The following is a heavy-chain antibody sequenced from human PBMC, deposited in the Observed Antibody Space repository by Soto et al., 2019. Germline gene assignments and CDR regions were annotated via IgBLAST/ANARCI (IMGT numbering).Heavy chain of an antibody. CDR3: AIQNSGDELDSFDY. V-gene: IGHV3-74*01. J-gene: IGHJ4*02. Sequence: RGSLRLSCAVSGLTFSTYCMHWVRHAPGQGLVWVSRLNRDGSDTSYAASVKGRFTISRDNAKNTLHLQMNSLRAEDTSLYYCAIQNSGDELDSFDYWGQGTLVTVSS. CDR1: GLTFSTYC. D-gene: IGHD5-12*01. CDR2: LNRDGSDT.